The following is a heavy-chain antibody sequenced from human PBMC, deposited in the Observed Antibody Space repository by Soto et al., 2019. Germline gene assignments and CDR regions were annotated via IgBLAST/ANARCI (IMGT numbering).Heavy chain of an antibody. CDR2: IYYSGST. J-gene: IGHJ6*03. CDR3: ARGEQQLDYYYYYYMDV. V-gene: IGHV4-59*01. D-gene: IGHD6-13*01. Sequence: PSETLSLTCTVSGGSISSYYWSWIRQPPGKGLEWIGYIYYSGSTNYNPSLKSRVTISVDTSKNQFSLKLSSVTAADTAVYYCARGEQQLDYYYYYYMDVWGKGTTVTVSS. CDR1: GGSISSYY.